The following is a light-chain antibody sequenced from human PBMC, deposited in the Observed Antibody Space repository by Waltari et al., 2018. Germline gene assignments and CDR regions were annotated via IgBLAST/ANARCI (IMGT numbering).Light chain of an antibody. CDR1: SSNIGAGYD. V-gene: IGLV1-40*01. Sequence: QSGLTQPPSVSGAPGQRVTISCTWSSSNIGAGYDVHWYQLLPGTAPKLLIYVNSNPPSGVPDRFSGSKSGTSASLAITGLQAEDEADYYCQSYDSSLSGSVFGGGTKLTVL. J-gene: IGLJ3*02. CDR3: QSYDSSLSGSV. CDR2: VNS.